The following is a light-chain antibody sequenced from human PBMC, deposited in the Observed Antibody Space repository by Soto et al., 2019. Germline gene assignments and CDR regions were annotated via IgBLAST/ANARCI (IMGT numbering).Light chain of an antibody. Sequence: EIVLTHPPGTLSLSPGEVATLSCRASQNVDSNYLAWYQQKPGQAPRIILFGASGRATGIPDRFSGSGSGTDFTLTISRLEPEDFAVYYCQQRSNWPRTFGQGTEVDIK. J-gene: IGKJ1*01. CDR2: GAS. CDR3: QQRSNWPRT. V-gene: IGKV3D-20*02. CDR1: QNVDSNY.